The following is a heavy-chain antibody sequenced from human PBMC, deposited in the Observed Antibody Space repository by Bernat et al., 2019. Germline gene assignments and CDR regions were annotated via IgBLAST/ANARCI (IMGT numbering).Heavy chain of an antibody. J-gene: IGHJ4*02. Sequence: QVQLVESGGGVVQPGRSLRLSCAASGFTFSSYAMHWVRQAPGKGLEWVAVISYDGSDKYYADSVKGRFTISRDNSKNTLYLQMNSLRVEDTAVYYCASGRYSDSYYFDYWGQGTLVTVSS. V-gene: IGHV3-30*04. CDR2: ISYDGSDK. CDR1: GFTFSSYA. CDR3: ASGRYSDSYYFDY. D-gene: IGHD1-26*01.